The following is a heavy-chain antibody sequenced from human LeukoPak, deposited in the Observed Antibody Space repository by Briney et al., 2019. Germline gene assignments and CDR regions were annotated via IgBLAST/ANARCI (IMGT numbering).Heavy chain of an antibody. Sequence: SETLSLTCAVYGGSFSGYYWSWIRQPPGKGLEWIGEINHSGSTNYNPSLKSRVTISVDTSKNQFSLKLSSVTAADTAVYYCARGVKYHYDILTGYYNDYWGQGILVTVSS. J-gene: IGHJ4*02. CDR1: GGSFSGYY. CDR2: INHSGST. CDR3: ARGVKYHYDILTGYYNDY. V-gene: IGHV4-34*01. D-gene: IGHD3-9*01.